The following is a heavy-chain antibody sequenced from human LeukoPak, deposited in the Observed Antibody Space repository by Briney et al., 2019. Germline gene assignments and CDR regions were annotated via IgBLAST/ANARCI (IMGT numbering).Heavy chain of an antibody. CDR2: ISGSGGST. J-gene: IGHJ3*01. Sequence: PGGSLRLSCAASGFTFSSYAMSWVRQAPGKGLEWVSAISGSGGSTYYADSVKGRFTISRDNSKNTLYLQMNSLRAEDTAVYYCVKDRGDIVVVPAALRPWGQGTMVTVSS. D-gene: IGHD2-2*01. V-gene: IGHV3-23*01. CDR3: VKDRGDIVVVPAALRP. CDR1: GFTFSSYA.